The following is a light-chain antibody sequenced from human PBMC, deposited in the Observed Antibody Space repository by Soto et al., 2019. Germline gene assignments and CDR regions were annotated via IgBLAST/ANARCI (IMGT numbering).Light chain of an antibody. CDR3: CSYAGIRTLYV. Sequence: QSALTQPASVSGSPGQSITISCTGTSSDVGSYNLVSWYQQYPGKAPKVMIYEVSKRPSGVSDRFSGSASGNTASLTISGLQAEDEADYYCCSYAGIRTLYVFGAGTKVTVL. CDR2: EVS. CDR1: SSDVGSYNL. J-gene: IGLJ1*01. V-gene: IGLV2-23*02.